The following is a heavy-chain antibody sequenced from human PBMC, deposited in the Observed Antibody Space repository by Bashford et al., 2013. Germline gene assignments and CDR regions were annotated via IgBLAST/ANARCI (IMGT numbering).Heavy chain of an antibody. Sequence: SETLSLTCTVSGGSISSYYWSWIRQPPGKGLELIGYIYSSGSANYNPSLKSRVTMTVDTSKNQFSLKLSSVTAADTAMYYCARFSGTYLAYWGQGTLVTVSS. CDR1: GGSISSYY. CDR3: ARFSGTYLAY. D-gene: IGHD1-26*01. J-gene: IGHJ4*02. CDR2: IYSSGSA. V-gene: IGHV4-59*01.